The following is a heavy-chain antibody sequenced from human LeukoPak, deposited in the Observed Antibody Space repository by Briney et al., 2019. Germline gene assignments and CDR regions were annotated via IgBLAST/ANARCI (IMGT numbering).Heavy chain of an antibody. D-gene: IGHD3-9*01. CDR3: AKDLLTNYDILTGYFNY. Sequence: PGGSLRLSCAASGFTFSSYSMNWVRQAPGKGLEWVSAISGSGGSTYYADSVKGRFTISRDNSKNTLYLQMNSLRAEDTAVYYCAKDLLTNYDILTGYFNYWGQGTLVTVSS. CDR1: GFTFSSYS. CDR2: ISGSGGST. J-gene: IGHJ4*02. V-gene: IGHV3-23*01.